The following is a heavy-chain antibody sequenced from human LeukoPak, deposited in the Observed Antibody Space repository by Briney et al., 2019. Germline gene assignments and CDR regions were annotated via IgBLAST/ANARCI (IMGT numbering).Heavy chain of an antibody. CDR1: GSTFSSYE. D-gene: IGHD6-19*01. J-gene: IGHJ4*02. Sequence: GGSLRLSCAASGSTFSSYEMNWVRQAPGKGLEWVSYISSSGSTIYYADSVKGRFTISRDNAKNSLYLQMNSLRAEDTAVYYCARDLAPTIAVAGRDYWGQGTLVTVSS. V-gene: IGHV3-48*03. CDR2: ISSSGSTI. CDR3: ARDLAPTIAVAGRDY.